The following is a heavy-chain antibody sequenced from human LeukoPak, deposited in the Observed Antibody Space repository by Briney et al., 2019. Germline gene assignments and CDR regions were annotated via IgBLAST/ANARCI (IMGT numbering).Heavy chain of an antibody. D-gene: IGHD4-11*01. CDR3: ARDSDSNWIFDP. CDR2: IYSGGST. Sequence: GGSLRLSCAASGFTVSSNYMSWVRQAPGKGLEWVSVIYSGGSTYYADSVKGRFTISRDNSKNTLYLQMNSLRAEDTAVYYCARDSDSNWIFDPWGQGTLVTVSS. J-gene: IGHJ5*02. CDR1: GFTVSSNY. V-gene: IGHV3-66*01.